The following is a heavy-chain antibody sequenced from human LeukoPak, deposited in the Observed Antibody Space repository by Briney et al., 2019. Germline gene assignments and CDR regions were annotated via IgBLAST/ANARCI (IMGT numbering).Heavy chain of an antibody. CDR2: IYGSGST. V-gene: IGHV4-59*01. CDR3: ARTSSSWL. J-gene: IGHJ4*02. CDR1: GASINSYY. D-gene: IGHD6-13*01. Sequence: KPSETLSLTCTVSGASINSYYWSWIRQPPGKGLEWIGCIYGSGSTDYNPSLKSRVTISVDTSKNQFSLKLTSVTAADTAMYYCARTSSSWLWGQGTLVTVSS.